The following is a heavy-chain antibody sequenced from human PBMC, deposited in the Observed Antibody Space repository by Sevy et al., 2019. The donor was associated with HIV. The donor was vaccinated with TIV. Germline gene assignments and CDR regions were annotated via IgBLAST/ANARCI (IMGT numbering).Heavy chain of an antibody. CDR2: IYYSGST. CDR3: ARSSGTMVRGVSNWLDP. D-gene: IGHD3-10*01. J-gene: IGHJ5*02. Sequence: SDTLSLTCTVSGGSISSYYWSWIRQPPGKGLEWIGYIYYSGSTNYNPSLKSRVTISVDTSKNQFSLKLSSVTAADTAVYYCARSSGTMVRGVSNWLDPWGQGTLVTVSS. CDR1: GGSISSYY. V-gene: IGHV4-59*01.